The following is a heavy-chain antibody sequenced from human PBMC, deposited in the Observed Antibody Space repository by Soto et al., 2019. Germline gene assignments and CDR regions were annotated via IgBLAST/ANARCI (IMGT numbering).Heavy chain of an antibody. CDR2: IWHDGSEK. V-gene: IGHV3-33*01. J-gene: IGHJ3*02. D-gene: IGHD3-10*01. Sequence: GGSLRLSCAASGFTLRSYGMHWVRQAPGKGLEWVAIIWHDGSEKYYADSVRGRFTVSRDNSKSKLDLQMNSLRVEDTAIYYYARDKGSDAPIDIWGQGTMVTVSS. CDR1: GFTLRSYG. CDR3: ARDKGSDAPIDI.